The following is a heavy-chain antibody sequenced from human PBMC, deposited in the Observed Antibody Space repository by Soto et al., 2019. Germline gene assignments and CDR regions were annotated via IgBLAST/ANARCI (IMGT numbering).Heavy chain of an antibody. CDR2: IKSKTDGETV. V-gene: IGHV3-15*01. D-gene: IGHD3-22*01. CDR3: ATQQFFDASGFSFDQ. Sequence: RISCVGSGISSTTAWMNWVRQAPGKGLEWVGRIKSKTDGETVDYAAPVRGRFIISRDDSKNTVYLSVSGLKTEDTAIYYCATQQFFDASGFSFDQWGQGNRVTVSS. J-gene: IGHJ4*02. CDR1: GISSTTAW.